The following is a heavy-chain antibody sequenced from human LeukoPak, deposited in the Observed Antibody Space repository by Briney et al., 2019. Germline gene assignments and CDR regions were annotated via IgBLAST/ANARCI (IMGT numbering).Heavy chain of an antibody. D-gene: IGHD3-10*01. CDR1: AFTFSTYG. Sequence: GGSLRLSCVASAFTFSTYGMRWVRQAPGKGLEWVAAVSSTGSGTYYPDSLKGRFIISRDNSQNTVFLQMNSLRPEDTAFYFCEKERPLLWFGPTDAWGQGILVTVSS. CDR2: VSSTGSGT. CDR3: EKERPLLWFGPTDA. V-gene: IGHV3-23*01. J-gene: IGHJ5*02.